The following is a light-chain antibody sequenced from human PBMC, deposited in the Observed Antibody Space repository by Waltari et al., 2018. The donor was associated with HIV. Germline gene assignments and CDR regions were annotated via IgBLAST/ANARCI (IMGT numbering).Light chain of an antibody. CDR3: SSWDTRLNGWV. CDR2: RGN. J-gene: IGLJ3*02. V-gene: IGLV10-54*01. CDR1: KNNVGFQG. Sequence: QAGLTQPPSVSKALGQTATLTCTGDKNNVGFQGAAWLKHHQGHPPTLLSYRGNNRPSGVPDRFSASTSGKTASLNITGLQADDEADYYCSSWDTRLNGWVFGGGTHLTVL.